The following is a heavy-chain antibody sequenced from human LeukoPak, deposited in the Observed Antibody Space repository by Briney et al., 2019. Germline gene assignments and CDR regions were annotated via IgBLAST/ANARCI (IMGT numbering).Heavy chain of an antibody. J-gene: IGHJ4*02. Sequence: GGSLRLSCAASGFTFGSCWMHWVRQAPGKGLVWVSRISSDGSSTRYADSVKGRFTISRDNAKNTLYLQMNSLRAEDTAVYYCVRVGTRSSGLYFLDYWGQGTLVTVPS. V-gene: IGHV3-74*01. CDR2: ISSDGSST. CDR1: GFTFGSCW. D-gene: IGHD6-19*01. CDR3: VRVGTRSSGLYFLDY.